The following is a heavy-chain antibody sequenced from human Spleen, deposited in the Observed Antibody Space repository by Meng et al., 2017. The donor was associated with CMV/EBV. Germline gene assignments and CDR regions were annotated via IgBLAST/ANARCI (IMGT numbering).Heavy chain of an antibody. CDR3: ARDRVVSYDFWSGYPCFDY. CDR1: GGSISSSSYY. Sequence: SETLSLTCIVSGGSISSSSYYWGWIRQPPGKGLEWIGSIYYSGSTYYNPSLKSRVTISVDTSKNQFSLKLSSVTAADTAVYYCARDRVVSYDFWSGYPCFDYWGQGTLVTVSS. D-gene: IGHD3-3*01. J-gene: IGHJ4*02. CDR2: IYYSGST. V-gene: IGHV4-39*07.